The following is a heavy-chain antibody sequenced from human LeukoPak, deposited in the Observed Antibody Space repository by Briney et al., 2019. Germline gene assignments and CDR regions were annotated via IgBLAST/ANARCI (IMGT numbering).Heavy chain of an antibody. CDR1: GFSFSDFY. V-gene: IGHV3-11*06. J-gene: IGHJ4*02. CDR3: ARAYSTSWFDY. Sequence: GGSLRLSCAASGFSFSDFYMVWIRQAPGKGLEWVSHISSSSYTNYADSVKGRFTISRDNAKNSLYLQMNSLRAEDTAVYYCARAYSTSWFDYWGQGALVTVSS. CDR2: ISSSSYT. D-gene: IGHD6-13*01.